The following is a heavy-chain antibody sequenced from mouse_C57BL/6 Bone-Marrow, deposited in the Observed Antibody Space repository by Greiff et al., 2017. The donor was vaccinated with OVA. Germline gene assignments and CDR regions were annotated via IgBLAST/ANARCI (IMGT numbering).Heavy chain of an antibody. D-gene: IGHD4-1*01. Sequence: EVLLVESGGGLVQSGRSLRLSCATSGFTFSDFYMEWVRQAPGKGLEWIAASRNKANDYTTEYSASVKGRFIVTRDTSQSILYLQMDALRAEDTAIYYCARASNRDFDYWGQGTTLTVSS. CDR3: ARASNRDFDY. J-gene: IGHJ2*01. CDR1: GFTFSDFY. V-gene: IGHV7-1*01. CDR2: SRNKANDYTT.